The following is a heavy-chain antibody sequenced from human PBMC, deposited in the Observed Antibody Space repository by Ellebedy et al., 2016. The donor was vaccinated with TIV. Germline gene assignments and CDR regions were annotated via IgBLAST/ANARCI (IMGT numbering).Heavy chain of an antibody. Sequence: SETLSLTCSVSGGGISGSGHYWGWVRQSPGKGLEWIGNIYHTGDAYYNLSLKSRVTISVDTSNNQFSLKLTSVTAADTAVYYCARLPGTTVVTPTEYWGQGTLVTVSS. J-gene: IGHJ4*02. D-gene: IGHD4-23*01. CDR2: IYHTGDA. V-gene: IGHV4-30-4*08. CDR3: ARLPGTTVVTPTEY. CDR1: GGGISGSGHY.